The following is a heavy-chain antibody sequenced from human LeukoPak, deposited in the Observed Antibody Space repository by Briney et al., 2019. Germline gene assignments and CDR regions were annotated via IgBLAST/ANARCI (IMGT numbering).Heavy chain of an antibody. D-gene: IGHD2-21*02. Sequence: ASVKVSCKASGYTFTSNYTHWVRQAPGQGLEWMGMIYPRDGSTSYAQKFQGRVTVTRDTSTSTVHMELSSLRSEDTAVYYCARVRSAYCGGDCYNFDYWGQGTLVTVSS. CDR3: ARVRSAYCGGDCYNFDY. J-gene: IGHJ4*02. CDR2: IYPRDGST. V-gene: IGHV1-46*01. CDR1: GYTFTSNY.